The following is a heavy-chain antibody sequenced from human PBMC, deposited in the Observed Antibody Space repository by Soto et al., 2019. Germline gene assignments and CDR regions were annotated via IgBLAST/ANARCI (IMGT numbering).Heavy chain of an antibody. J-gene: IGHJ6*02. CDR3: AKNHDSSGYHYYGMDV. CDR2: ISGSGGST. D-gene: IGHD3-22*01. CDR1: GFTFSSYA. V-gene: IGHV3-23*01. Sequence: PGGSLRLSCAASGFTFSSYAMSWVRQAPGKGLEWVSAISGSGGSTYYADSVKGRFTISRDNSKNTLYLQMNSLRAEDTAVYYCAKNHDSSGYHYYGMDVWGQGTTVTVSS.